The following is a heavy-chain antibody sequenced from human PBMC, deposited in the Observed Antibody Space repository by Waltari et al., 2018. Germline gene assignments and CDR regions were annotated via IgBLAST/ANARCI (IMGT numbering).Heavy chain of an antibody. Sequence: QVQLQQWGAGLLKPSETLSLTCAVYGGSFSGYYWSWIRQPPGKGLEWIGEINHRGSTNHTPSRNSRVTTSVDTSKNQFSLKLSSVTAADPVVYYCAREGRGTSGYYYSRYYGMDVWGQGTTVTVSS. J-gene: IGHJ6*02. D-gene: IGHD3-22*01. CDR1: GGSFSGYY. CDR3: AREGRGTSGYYYSRYYGMDV. V-gene: IGHV4-34*01. CDR2: INHRGST.